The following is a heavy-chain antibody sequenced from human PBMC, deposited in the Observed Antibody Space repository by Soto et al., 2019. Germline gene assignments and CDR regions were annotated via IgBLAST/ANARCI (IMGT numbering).Heavy chain of an antibody. J-gene: IGHJ4*02. Sequence: SETLSLTCAVSGGSISSSNWWSWVRQPPGKGLEWIGEIYHSGSTNYNPSLKSRVTISVDKSKNQFSLKLSSVTAADTAVYYCARDLGYYGSGSPFDYWGQGTLVT. D-gene: IGHD3-10*01. CDR1: GGSISSSNW. CDR3: ARDLGYYGSGSPFDY. V-gene: IGHV4-4*02. CDR2: IYHSGST.